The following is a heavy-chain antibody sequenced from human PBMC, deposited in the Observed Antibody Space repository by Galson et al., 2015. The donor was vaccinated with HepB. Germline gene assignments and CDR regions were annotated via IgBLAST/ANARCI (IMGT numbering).Heavy chain of an antibody. V-gene: IGHV3-23*01. CDR3: AKEAIKVVNKNYFDV. D-gene: IGHD3-22*01. CDR1: GFTFNDYA. CDR2: ISISGGVT. Sequence: SLRLSCAASGFTFNDYALSWVRQAPGKGLEWVSGISISGGVTYYADSVEGRFTISRDNSKNTLYLDMNSLRPEDTAVYYCAKEAIKVVNKNYFDVWGQGTLVTVSS. J-gene: IGHJ4*02.